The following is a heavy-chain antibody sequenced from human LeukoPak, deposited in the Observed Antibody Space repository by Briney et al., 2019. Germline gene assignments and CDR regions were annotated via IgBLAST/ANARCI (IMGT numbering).Heavy chain of an antibody. CDR2: IIPIFGTA. D-gene: IGHD6-13*01. CDR3: ARDGGYSSSWYTY. CDR1: GGTFSSYA. Sequence: SVKVSCKASGGTFSSYAISWVRQAPGQGLKWMGGIIPIFGTANYAQKFQGRVTITTDESTSTAYMELSSLRSEDTAVYYCARDGGYSSSWYTYWGQGTLVTVSS. V-gene: IGHV1-69*05. J-gene: IGHJ4*02.